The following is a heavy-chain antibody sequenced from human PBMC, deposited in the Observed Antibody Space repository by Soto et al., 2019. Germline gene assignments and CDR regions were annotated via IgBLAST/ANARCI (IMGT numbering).Heavy chain of an antibody. Sequence: SETLSLTCTVSGGSISSYYGSWIRQPPGKGLEWIGYIYFRGSTNYNPSLKSRVTISVDTSNNQFSLKLSSVTAADTAVYYCARTSRVYNWFDPWGQGTLVTVSS. V-gene: IGHV4-59*08. J-gene: IGHJ5*02. CDR2: IYFRGST. D-gene: IGHD2-8*01. CDR1: GGSISSYY. CDR3: ARTSRVYNWFDP.